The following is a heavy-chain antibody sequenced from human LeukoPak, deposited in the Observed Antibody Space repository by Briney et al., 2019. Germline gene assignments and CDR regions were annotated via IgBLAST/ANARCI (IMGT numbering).Heavy chain of an antibody. Sequence: PGGSLRLSCAASGFTFSSYWMHWVRQAPGKGLVWVSRINSDGSSTSYADSVKGRFTISRDNAKNSLYLQMNSLRAEDTAVYYCAREGVAAAGTWEGGLYYFDYWGQGTLVTVSS. CDR3: AREGVAAAGTWEGGLYYFDY. CDR1: GFTFSSYW. D-gene: IGHD6-13*01. V-gene: IGHV3-74*01. J-gene: IGHJ4*02. CDR2: INSDGSST.